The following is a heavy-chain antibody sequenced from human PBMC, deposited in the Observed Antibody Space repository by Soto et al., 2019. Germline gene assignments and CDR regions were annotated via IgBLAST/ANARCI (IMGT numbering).Heavy chain of an antibody. Sequence: QVQLVQSGAEVKKPGSSVKVSCKASGGTFNSYVFNWVRQAPGQGIEWMGGIISIFGTPNYGQKFQGRVTITADESTSTGFMELSSLTSEDTAIYYCARDLGSGYDPGDYWGQGTLVTGSS. J-gene: IGHJ4*02. CDR3: ARDLGSGYDPGDY. D-gene: IGHD5-12*01. CDR2: IISIFGTP. V-gene: IGHV1-69*12. CDR1: GGTFNSYV.